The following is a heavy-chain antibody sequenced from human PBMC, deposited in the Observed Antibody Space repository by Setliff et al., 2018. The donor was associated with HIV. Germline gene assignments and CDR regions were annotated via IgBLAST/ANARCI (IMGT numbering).Heavy chain of an antibody. CDR1: GGSMSSYY. J-gene: IGHJ3*02. CDR3: ARGSYCTNGVCYPSAFDI. V-gene: IGHV4-59*01. Sequence: SETLSLTCTVSGGSMSSYYWSWIRQPPGKGLEWIGSIYYSGSTNYNPSLKSRVTISVDTSKNQFSLKLSSVTAADTAVYYCARGSYCTNGVCYPSAFDIWGQGTMVTVSS. D-gene: IGHD2-8*01. CDR2: IYYSGST.